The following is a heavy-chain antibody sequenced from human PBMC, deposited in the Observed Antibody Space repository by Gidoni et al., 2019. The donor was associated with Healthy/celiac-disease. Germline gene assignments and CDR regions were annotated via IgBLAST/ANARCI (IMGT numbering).Heavy chain of an antibody. CDR2: IIPIFCTA. Sequence: QVQLVQSGAGVKKPGSSVRVCCKVSGRTFSRYAISWVRQAPGQGLEWMGGIIPIFCTASNEQKFQGRVTSTADESTSTAYMELSSLRSEDTAVYYWASTTVTPPYYDYYMDVWGKGTTVTVSS. CDR1: GRTFSRYA. CDR3: ASTTVTPPYYDYYMDV. D-gene: IGHD4-17*01. V-gene: IGHV1-69*01. J-gene: IGHJ6*03.